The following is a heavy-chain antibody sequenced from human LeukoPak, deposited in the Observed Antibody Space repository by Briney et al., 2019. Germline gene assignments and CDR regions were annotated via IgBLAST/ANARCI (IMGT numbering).Heavy chain of an antibody. CDR3: AKEGKIFRGFFDY. CDR2: VSGTGGGT. D-gene: IGHD3-10*01. CDR1: GFTFSNYA. J-gene: IGHJ4*02. Sequence: GGSLRLSCAASGFTFSNYAMSWVRQAPGKGLEWASAVSGTGGGTYYADSVKGRFTISRDNSKNTLYLQMNSLRAEDTAVYYCAKEGKIFRGFFDYWGQGTLVTVSS. V-gene: IGHV3-23*01.